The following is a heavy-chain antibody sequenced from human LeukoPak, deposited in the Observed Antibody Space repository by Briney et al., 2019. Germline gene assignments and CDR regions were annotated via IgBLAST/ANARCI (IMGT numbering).Heavy chain of an antibody. CDR2: ISGSGGST. Sequence: GGSLRLSCAASGFTFSSCAMSWVRQAPGKGREWVSAISGSGGSTYYADSVKGRFTISRDNSKNTLYLQMNSLRAEDTAVYYCAKDFAYSSQLGFYYYHGMDVWGQGTTVTVSS. CDR1: GFTFSSCA. D-gene: IGHD5-18*01. V-gene: IGHV3-23*01. CDR3: AKDFAYSSQLGFYYYHGMDV. J-gene: IGHJ6*02.